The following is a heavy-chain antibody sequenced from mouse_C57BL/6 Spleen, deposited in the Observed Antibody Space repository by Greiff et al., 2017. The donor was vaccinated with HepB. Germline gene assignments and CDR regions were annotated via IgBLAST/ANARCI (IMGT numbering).Heavy chain of an antibody. Sequence: QVQLKQSGAELVKPGASVKMSCKASGYTFTTYPIEWMKQNHGKSLEWIGNFHPYNDDTKYNEKFKGKATLTVEKSSSTVYLELSRLTSDDSAVYYCARRGYSNYSGYYAMDCWGQGTSVTVSS. CDR1: GYTFTTYP. CDR2: FHPYNDDT. J-gene: IGHJ4*01. D-gene: IGHD2-5*01. CDR3: ARRGYSNYSGYYAMDC. V-gene: IGHV1-47*01.